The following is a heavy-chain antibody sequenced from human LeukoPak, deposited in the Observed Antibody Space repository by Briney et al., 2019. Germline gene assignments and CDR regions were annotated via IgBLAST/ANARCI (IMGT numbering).Heavy chain of an antibody. CDR1: GSTFSSYA. CDR2: ISYDGSNK. CDR3: ARDLGLWFGELYYFDY. J-gene: IGHJ4*02. Sequence: QAGGSLRLSCAASGSTFSSYAMHWVRQAPGKGLEWVAVISYDGSNKYYADSVKGRFTISRDNSKNTLYLQMNSLRAEDTAVYYCARDLGLWFGELYYFDYWGQGTLVTVSS. D-gene: IGHD3-10*01. V-gene: IGHV3-30-3*01.